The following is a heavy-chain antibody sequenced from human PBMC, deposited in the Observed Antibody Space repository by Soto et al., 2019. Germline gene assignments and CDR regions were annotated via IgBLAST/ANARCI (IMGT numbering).Heavy chain of an antibody. CDR1: GGTFSSYS. CDR2: IIPMLDMA. Sequence: QVQLVQSGTEVKKPGSSVKVSCKASGGTFSSYSFSWVRQAPGQGLEWMGRIIPMLDMARYAQKFQGRRTHTAGESTSTADEELSTLKAEDTGVYYCAMRKGFGEFFGDAFDIWGQGTTVTASP. D-gene: IGHD3-10*01. J-gene: IGHJ3*02. CDR3: AMRKGFGEFFGDAFDI. V-gene: IGHV1-69*02.